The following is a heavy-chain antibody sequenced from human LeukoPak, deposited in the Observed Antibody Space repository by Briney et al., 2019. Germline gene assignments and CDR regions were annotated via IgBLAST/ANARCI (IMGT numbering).Heavy chain of an antibody. CDR3: AKDRQQWLVYYFDY. CDR2: ISYDGSNK. D-gene: IGHD6-19*01. Sequence: GRSLRLSCAASGFTFSSYGMHWVRQAPGKGLEWVAVISYDGSNKYYADSVKGRFTISRDNSKDTLYLQMNSLRAEDTAVYYCAKDRQQWLVYYFDYWGQGTLVTVSS. V-gene: IGHV3-30*18. J-gene: IGHJ4*02. CDR1: GFTFSSYG.